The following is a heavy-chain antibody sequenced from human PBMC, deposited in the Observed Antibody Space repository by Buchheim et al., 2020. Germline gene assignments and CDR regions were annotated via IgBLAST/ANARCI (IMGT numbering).Heavy chain of an antibody. CDR3: ARAARRCSSTSCWFDY. V-gene: IGHV4-59*12. Sequence: QVQLQESGPGLVKPSETLSLTCTVSGGSISSYYWNWIRQPPGKGLEWIGYIYYSGSTNYNASLKSRVTISVDTSKNQFSLKLSSVTAADTAVYYCARAARRCSSTSCWFDYWGQGTL. D-gene: IGHD2-2*01. CDR2: IYYSGST. J-gene: IGHJ4*02. CDR1: GGSISSYY.